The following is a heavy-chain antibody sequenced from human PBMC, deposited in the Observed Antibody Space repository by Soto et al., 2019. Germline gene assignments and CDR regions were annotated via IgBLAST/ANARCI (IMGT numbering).Heavy chain of an antibody. Sequence: GGSLRLSCAASGFIFSNYDKHWVRQATGKGLEWVSAIGTAGDTYYPGSVKGRFTISREDAKNSLYLQVNSLRAGDTAVYYCARGIVVPAASYYYYSMDVWGKGTTVTVSS. CDR1: GFIFSNYD. D-gene: IGHD2-2*01. V-gene: IGHV3-13*01. J-gene: IGHJ6*03. CDR2: IGTAGDT. CDR3: ARGIVVPAASYYYYSMDV.